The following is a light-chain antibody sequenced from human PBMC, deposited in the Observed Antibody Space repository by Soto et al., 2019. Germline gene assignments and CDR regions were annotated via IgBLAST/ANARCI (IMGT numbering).Light chain of an antibody. CDR2: KNN. CDR3: AAWDDSLSGRV. J-gene: IGLJ1*01. CDR1: SSNIGSHN. V-gene: IGLV1-47*01. Sequence: QSVLTQPPSASGTPGQRVSISCSGGSSNIGSHNVYWYQQLPGTAPKLLIFKNNQRPSGVPDRFSGSKSGTSAPLAISGLRSEDEADYYCAAWDDSLSGRVFGTGAKV.